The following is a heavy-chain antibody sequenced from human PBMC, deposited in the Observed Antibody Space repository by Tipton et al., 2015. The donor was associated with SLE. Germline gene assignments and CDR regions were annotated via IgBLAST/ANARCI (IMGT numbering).Heavy chain of an antibody. D-gene: IGHD3/OR15-3a*01. J-gene: IGHJ6*03. CDR3: ARAPGLDRDYQYYYYMDV. CDR1: GGSFSDYY. V-gene: IGHV4-34*01. Sequence: TLSLTCAVYGGSFSDYYWTWIRQPPGKGLEWIGEINHRGSTNYNPSLKSRVTISVDTSKNQFSLKLSSVTAADTAVYYCARAPGLDRDYQYYYYMDVWGKGTTVTVSS. CDR2: INHRGST.